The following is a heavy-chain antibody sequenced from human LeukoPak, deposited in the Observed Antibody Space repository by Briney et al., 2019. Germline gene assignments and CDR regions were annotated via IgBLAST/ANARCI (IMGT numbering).Heavy chain of an antibody. Sequence: PGGSLRLSCAASGFTFNNYGMHWVRQAPGKGLEWVTFIRYDGSNKYYSDSVKGRFTISRDNSKNTLYLQMNSLRAEDTAVYYCAKSTTMARYYFDYWGQGTLVTVSS. CDR2: IRYDGSNK. D-gene: IGHD5-18*01. CDR1: GFTFNNYG. J-gene: IGHJ4*02. V-gene: IGHV3-30*02. CDR3: AKSTTMARYYFDY.